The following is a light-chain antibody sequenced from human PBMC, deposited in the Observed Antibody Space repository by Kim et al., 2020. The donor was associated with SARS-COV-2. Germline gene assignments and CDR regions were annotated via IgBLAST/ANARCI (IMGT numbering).Light chain of an antibody. CDR3: QQYDSSPWT. J-gene: IGKJ1*01. CDR2: GAS. V-gene: IGKV3-20*01. Sequence: PGERATLSCRATQSVSSIYLAWYQQKPGQAPRLLIYGASSRATDIPDRFSGSGSGTDFTLTISRLEPEDFAVYYCQQYDSSPWTFGQGTKVDIK. CDR1: QSVSSIY.